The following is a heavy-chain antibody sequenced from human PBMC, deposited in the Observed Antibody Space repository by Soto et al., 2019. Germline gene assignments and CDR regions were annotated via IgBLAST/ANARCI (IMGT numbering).Heavy chain of an antibody. CDR3: ARGSEQWLLPNYYFGFDV. Sequence: PSETLSLTCSVSGASISKTSFYWGWIRQSPGKGLEWIGSIYYTGNAYYNPSLKGRVTLSVDTSKNEVSLNVRSATAADTAVYYCARGSEQWLLPNYYFGFDVWGRGTKVTVSS. J-gene: IGHJ6*02. D-gene: IGHD6-19*01. CDR2: IYYTGNA. V-gene: IGHV4-39*02. CDR1: GASISKTSFY.